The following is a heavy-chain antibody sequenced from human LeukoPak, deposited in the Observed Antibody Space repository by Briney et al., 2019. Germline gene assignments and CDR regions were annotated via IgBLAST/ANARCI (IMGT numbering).Heavy chain of an antibody. Sequence: GGSLRLSCTTSGFNFGDYAMTWVRQAPGKGLEWVGRSRDKGNSYTTAYAASVRGRFTISRDDSKNSLYLQMNSLKIEDTAVYYCTKLARAPRDFDYWGQGTLVTVSS. CDR1: GFNFGDYA. D-gene: IGHD3-10*01. CDR3: TKLARAPRDFDY. J-gene: IGHJ4*01. CDR2: SRDKGNSYTT. V-gene: IGHV3-72*01.